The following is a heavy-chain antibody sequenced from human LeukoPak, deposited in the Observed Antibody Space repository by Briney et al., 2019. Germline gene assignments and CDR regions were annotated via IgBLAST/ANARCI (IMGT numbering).Heavy chain of an antibody. J-gene: IGHJ5*02. CDR1: GGSFSGYY. CDR2: INHSGST. Sequence: SQTLSLTCAVYGGSFSGYYWSWIRQPPGKGLEWIREINHSGSTNYNPSLKSRVTISVDTSKNQFSLKLSSVTAADTAVYYCARGVPSSYDFWSGYLNWFDPWGQGTLVTVSS. V-gene: IGHV4-34*01. D-gene: IGHD3-3*01. CDR3: ARGVPSSYDFWSGYLNWFDP.